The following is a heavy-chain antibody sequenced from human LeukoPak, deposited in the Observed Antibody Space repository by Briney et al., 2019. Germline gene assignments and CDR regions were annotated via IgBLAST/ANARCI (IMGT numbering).Heavy chain of an antibody. D-gene: IGHD3-22*01. CDR1: GGSISSYY. CDR2: IYYSGRT. V-gene: IGHV4-59*01. J-gene: IGHJ4*02. Sequence: VKPSETLSLTCTVSGGSISSYYWSWIRQPPGKGLEWIGYIYYSGRTNYNPSLKSRVTISVDTSKNQFSLKLSSVTAADTAVYYCARDSGYYYDSSGPMFDYWGQGTLVTVSS. CDR3: ARDSGYYYDSSGPMFDY.